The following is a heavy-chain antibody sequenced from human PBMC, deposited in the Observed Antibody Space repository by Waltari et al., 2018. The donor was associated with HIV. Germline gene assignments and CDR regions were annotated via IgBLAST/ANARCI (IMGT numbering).Heavy chain of an antibody. J-gene: IGHJ6*02. D-gene: IGHD1-26*01. V-gene: IGHV3-30-3*01. CDR2: VSSDGSTK. CDR1: GFTSSTYT. CDR3: ARDGGRPGGSYYYSLDV. Sequence: QVQLVESGGGVGQPGRVLRLSCAASGFTSSTYTSHWARQAQGKGLEWVAVVSSDGSTKFYADSVKGRFTISRDNSKNMLYLQMNSLRAEDTAVYYCARDGGRPGGSYYYSLDVWGRGTTVTVSS.